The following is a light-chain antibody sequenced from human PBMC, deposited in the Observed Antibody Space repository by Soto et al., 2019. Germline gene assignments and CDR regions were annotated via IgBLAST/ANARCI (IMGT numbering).Light chain of an antibody. CDR2: AAP. CDR1: QGISNY. CDR3: QKYNSAPHT. V-gene: IGKV1-27*01. Sequence: DIQMAQSPSSLTASVGDRVTITCRASQGISNYLAWYQQKPGKVPKLLIYAAPTLQSGVPSRFSGSGSGTNFTLPISSLQPEDVATYYCQKYNSAPHTFGGGTKV. J-gene: IGKJ4*01.